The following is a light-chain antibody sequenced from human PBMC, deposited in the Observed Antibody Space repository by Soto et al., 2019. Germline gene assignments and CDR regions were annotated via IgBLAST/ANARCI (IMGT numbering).Light chain of an antibody. CDR1: QSVLYSSNNKNY. CDR2: WAS. Sequence: DIVMTQSPDSLAVSLGERATINCKSSQSVLYSSNNKNYLAWYQQKLGQPPKLLIYWASTRESGVPDRFGGSGSGTDFILTISSLQAEDVAVYYCQQYYTTPLTFSGGTKVEIK. V-gene: IGKV4-1*01. CDR3: QQYYTTPLT. J-gene: IGKJ4*01.